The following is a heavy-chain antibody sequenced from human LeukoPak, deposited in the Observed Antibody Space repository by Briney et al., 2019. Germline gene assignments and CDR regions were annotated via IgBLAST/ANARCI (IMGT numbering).Heavy chain of an antibody. CDR3: ARENRRHYYDSSGYYYDYNWFDP. CDR2: IYYSGNT. D-gene: IGHD3-22*01. Sequence: SETLSLTCTVSGGSISSYYWSWIRQPPGKGLEWIGYIYYSGNTNYNPSLKSRVTISVDTSKNQFSLKLSSVTAADTAVYYCARENRRHYYDSSGYYYDYNWFDPWGQGTLVTVSS. CDR1: GGSISSYY. V-gene: IGHV4-59*01. J-gene: IGHJ5*02.